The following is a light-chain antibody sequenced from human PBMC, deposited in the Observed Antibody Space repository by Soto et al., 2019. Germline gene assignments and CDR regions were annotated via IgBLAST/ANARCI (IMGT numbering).Light chain of an antibody. Sequence: QSVLTQPPSASGTPGQRVTISCSGSSSHIGNNAVNWYQQFPGTAPKLLIYDNIQRPSGVPDRFSGSKSGTSASLAISGLQSEDEADYYCAAWGDNLNGWVFGGGTKVTVL. CDR3: AAWGDNLNGWV. CDR1: SSHIGNNA. J-gene: IGLJ3*02. V-gene: IGLV1-44*01. CDR2: DNI.